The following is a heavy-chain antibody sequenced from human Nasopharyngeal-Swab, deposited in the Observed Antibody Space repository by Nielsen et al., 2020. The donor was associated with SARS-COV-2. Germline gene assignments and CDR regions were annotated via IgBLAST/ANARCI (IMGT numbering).Heavy chain of an antibody. CDR1: GYSFRSYG. CDR3: ARDIEEWLVVPSLSFDY. D-gene: IGHD3-3*01. J-gene: IGHJ4*02. V-gene: IGHV1-18*01. CDR2: ISVYNADT. Sequence: ASVQVSCKASGYSFRSYGINWVRQAPGQGLEWMGWISVYNADTNYAQKLQGRVSMTTDTSTRTAYMELRSLRSDATAVYYCARDIEEWLVVPSLSFDYWGQGTLVTVSS.